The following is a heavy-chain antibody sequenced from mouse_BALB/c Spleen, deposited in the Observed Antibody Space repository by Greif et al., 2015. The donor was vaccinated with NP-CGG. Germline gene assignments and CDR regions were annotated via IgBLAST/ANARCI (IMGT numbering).Heavy chain of an antibody. J-gene: IGHJ4*01. Sequence: VNVVESGAELMKPGASVKISCKATGYTFSSYWIEWVEQRPGHGLEWVGEILPGSGSTNYNEKFKGKATFTADTSSNTAYMQLSSLTSEDSAVYYCARGGGDYAMDYWGQGTSVTVSS. CDR3: ARGGGDYAMDY. CDR1: GYTFSSYW. CDR2: ILPGSGST. V-gene: IGHV1-9*01.